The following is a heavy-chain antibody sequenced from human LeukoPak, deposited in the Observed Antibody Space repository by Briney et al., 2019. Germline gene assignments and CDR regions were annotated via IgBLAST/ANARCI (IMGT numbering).Heavy chain of an antibody. CDR1: GFTFSSYS. V-gene: IGHV3-48*01. CDR2: ITGSSTTI. J-gene: IGHJ6*02. Sequence: GGSLRLSCAASGFTFSSYSMHWVRQAPEKGLQWVSYITGSSTTIYYADSVKGRFTISRDNAKNSLYLQMNSLRAEDTAVYYCARDPVDADYYGMDVWGQGTTVTVSS. CDR3: ARDPVDADYYGMDV.